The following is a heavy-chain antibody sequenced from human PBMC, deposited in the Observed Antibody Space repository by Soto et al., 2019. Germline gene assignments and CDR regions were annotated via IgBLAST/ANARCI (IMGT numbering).Heavy chain of an antibody. J-gene: IGHJ4*02. CDR1: GFTFSSYE. D-gene: IGHD6-13*01. CDR3: ARAAAPGIPDY. CDR2: ISSSGITI. Sequence: GGSLRLSCAASGFTFSSYEMNWVRQAPGKGLEWVSYISSSGITIYYADSVKGRFTISRDNAKNSLYLQMNSLRAEDTAVYYCARAAAPGIPDYWGQGTLVTVSS. V-gene: IGHV3-48*03.